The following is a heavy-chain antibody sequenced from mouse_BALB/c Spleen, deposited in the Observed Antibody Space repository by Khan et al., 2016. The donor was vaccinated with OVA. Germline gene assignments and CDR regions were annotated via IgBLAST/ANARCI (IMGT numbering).Heavy chain of an antibody. Sequence: EESGGGLVQPGGSTKLSCVAPGFTFSNYWMNLVRQSPEKGLEWVAEIRLKSDDYVTYYAETVKGRCPISINDTKSSTYLTINNFRAEDTGIYYCWILLWGQGTTLTVSS. CDR2: IRLKSDDYVT. CDR1: GFTFSNYW. J-gene: IGHJ2*01. CDR3: WILL. V-gene: IGHV6-6*02.